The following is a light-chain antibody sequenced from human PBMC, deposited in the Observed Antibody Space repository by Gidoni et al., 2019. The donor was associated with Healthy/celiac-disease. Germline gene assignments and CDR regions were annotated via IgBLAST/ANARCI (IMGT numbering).Light chain of an antibody. CDR2: AAS. CDR3: QQSYSTPPT. Sequence: DIQMTQSLSSLSASVGDRVTITCRASQSSSSYLNWYQQKPGKAPKLLIYAASSLQSGVPSRFSGSGSGTDFTLTISSLQPEDFATYYCQQSYSTPPTFGQGTKLEIK. V-gene: IGKV1-39*01. CDR1: QSSSSY. J-gene: IGKJ2*01.